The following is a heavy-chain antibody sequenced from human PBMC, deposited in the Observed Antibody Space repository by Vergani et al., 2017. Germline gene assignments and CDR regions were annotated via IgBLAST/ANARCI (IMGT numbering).Heavy chain of an antibody. CDR3: ARTLHLQAAAGILDY. D-gene: IGHD6-13*01. CDR2: INHSGST. Sequence: QVQLQQWGAGLLKPSETLSLTCAVYGGSFSGYYWSWIRQPPGKGLEWIGEINHSGSTNYNPSLKSRVTISVDTSKNQFSLKLSSVTAADTAVYYCARTLHLQAAAGILDYWGQGTLVTVSS. CDR1: GGSFSGYY. V-gene: IGHV4-34*01. J-gene: IGHJ4*02.